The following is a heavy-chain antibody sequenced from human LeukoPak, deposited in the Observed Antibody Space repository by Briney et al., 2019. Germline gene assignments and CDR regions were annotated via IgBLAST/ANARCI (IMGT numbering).Heavy chain of an antibody. D-gene: IGHD5-24*01. V-gene: IGHV3-33*01. CDR2: IWYDGSNK. J-gene: IGHJ4*02. Sequence: GGSLRLSCAASGFTFSSYGMHWVRQAPGKGLEWVAVIWYDGSNKYYADSVKGRLTISRDNSKNTLYLQMNGLRAEDTAVYYCARERARWLPLDYWGQGTLVTVSS. CDR1: GFTFSSYG. CDR3: ARERARWLPLDY.